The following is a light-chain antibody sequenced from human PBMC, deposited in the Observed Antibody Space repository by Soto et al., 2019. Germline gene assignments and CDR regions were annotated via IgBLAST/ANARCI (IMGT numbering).Light chain of an antibody. CDR2: DAS. CDR3: QQYSSYFS. Sequence: DIQMTQSPSTLSASVGDRVTITCRASQTITYWLAWYQQKPGKAPNLLIYDASSLGSGVPSRFSGSGSGTDFTLTISSLQPDDFATYYCQQYSSYFSFGQGTKVEI. J-gene: IGKJ1*01. V-gene: IGKV1-5*01. CDR1: QTITYW.